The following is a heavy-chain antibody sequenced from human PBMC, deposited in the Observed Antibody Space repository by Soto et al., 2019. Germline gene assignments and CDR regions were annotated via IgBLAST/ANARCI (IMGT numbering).Heavy chain of an antibody. J-gene: IGHJ4*02. V-gene: IGHV3-7*01. D-gene: IGHD2-15*01. CDR3: AREKRDIVVVVAATFDY. CDR2: IKQDGSEK. Sequence: GSLRLSCAASGFTFSSYWMSWVRQAPGKGLEWVANIKQDGSEKYYVDSVKGRFTISRDNAKNSLYLQMNSLRAEDTAVYYCAREKRDIVVVVAATFDYWGQGT. CDR1: GFTFSSYW.